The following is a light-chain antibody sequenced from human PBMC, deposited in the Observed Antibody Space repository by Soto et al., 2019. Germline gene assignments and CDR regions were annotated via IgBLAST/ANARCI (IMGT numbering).Light chain of an antibody. CDR1: QSVSSN. V-gene: IGKV3-11*01. CDR3: QQRSNWPPF. CDR2: DAS. J-gene: IGKJ5*01. Sequence: ELVMTQSPATLSVSPGERAILSCRASQSVSSNLAWYQQKPGQAPRLLIYDASNRATGIPARFSGSGSGTDFTLTISSLEPEDFAVYYCQQRSNWPPFFGQGTRLEI.